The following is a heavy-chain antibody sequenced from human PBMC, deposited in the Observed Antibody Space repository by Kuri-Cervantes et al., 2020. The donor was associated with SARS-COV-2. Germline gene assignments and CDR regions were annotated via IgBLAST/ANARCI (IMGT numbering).Heavy chain of an antibody. V-gene: IGHV3-7*03. D-gene: IGHD2-21*01. CDR2: IKQDGSEK. CDR1: GFTFSSYW. J-gene: IGHJ3*01. CDR3: AKIAHVVVIAGAFDL. Sequence: GESLKISCAASGFTFSSYWMSWVRQAPGKGLEWVANIKQDGSEKYYVDSVKGRFTISRDNAKNSLYLQMNSLRAEDTAVYYCAKIAHVVVIAGAFDLWGQGTMATVSS.